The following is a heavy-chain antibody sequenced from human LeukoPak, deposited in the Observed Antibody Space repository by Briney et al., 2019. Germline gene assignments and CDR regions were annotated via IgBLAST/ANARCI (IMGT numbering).Heavy chain of an antibody. CDR2: IYHSGST. CDR3: ARVNGSGDYYYYYYMDV. J-gene: IGHJ6*03. Sequence: SQTLSLTCTVSGGSISSGDYYWSWIRQPPGKGLEWIGYIYHSGSTYYNPSLKSRVTISVDRSKNQFSLKLSSVTAADTAVYYCARVNGSGDYYYYYYMDVWGKGTTVTVSS. D-gene: IGHD3-10*01. V-gene: IGHV4-30-2*01. CDR1: GGSISSGDYY.